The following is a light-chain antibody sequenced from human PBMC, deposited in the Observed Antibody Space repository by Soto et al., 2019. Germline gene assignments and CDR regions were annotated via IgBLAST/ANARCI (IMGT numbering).Light chain of an antibody. CDR2: EVS. CDR3: CSYADVSSYV. Sequence: QSALTQPASVSGSPGQSITISCTGISSNVGTYNLVSWYQQHPGEAPKLLIYEVSERPSGVSIRFTASKSGNTASLTISGLQDEDEADYYCCSYADVSSYVFGTGTKVTVL. CDR1: SSNVGTYNL. J-gene: IGLJ1*01. V-gene: IGLV2-23*02.